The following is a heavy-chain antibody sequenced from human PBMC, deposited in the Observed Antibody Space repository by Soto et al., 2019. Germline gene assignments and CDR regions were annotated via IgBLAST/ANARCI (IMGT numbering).Heavy chain of an antibody. Sequence: GGSLRLSCVASGFTFSGYAMHWIRQVPGKAPEWVALISSDGSSTLYADSVRGRFTISRDNSRDTLYLQLNSLRPDDTAVFSCARGAYRYFDYWGQGTLVTVSS. CDR2: ISSDGSST. CDR3: ARGAYRYFDY. D-gene: IGHD4-4*01. V-gene: IGHV3-30-3*01. J-gene: IGHJ4*02. CDR1: GFTFSGYA.